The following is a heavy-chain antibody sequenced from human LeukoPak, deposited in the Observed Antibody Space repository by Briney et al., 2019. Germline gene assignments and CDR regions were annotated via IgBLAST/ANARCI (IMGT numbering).Heavy chain of an antibody. Sequence: PSETLSLTSTVSGGSISSYNWSWIRKPPGKGLEWIGYIYYSGSTNYHPSLKSRVTISVATSNNQFSLKLSSVTAAATAVYYGGRGGYCISTSGYPPHNCFHPRRQGPLV. D-gene: IGHD2-2*01. J-gene: IGHJ5*02. V-gene: IGHV4-59*01. CDR2: IYYSGST. CDR1: GGSISSYN. CDR3: GRGGYCISTSGYPPHNCFHP.